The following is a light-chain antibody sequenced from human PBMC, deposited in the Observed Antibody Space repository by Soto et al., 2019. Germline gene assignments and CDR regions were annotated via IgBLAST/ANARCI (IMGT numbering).Light chain of an antibody. Sequence: QSVLTQPASVAGSPGQSITISCTGTSSDVGNYNLVSWYQHHPGKAPKLLIYEGTKRPSGVSSRFSGSKSGNTASLTISGLQAEDETAYYCCSYAGSSTYVFGTGTKVTVL. J-gene: IGLJ1*01. CDR3: CSYAGSSTYV. V-gene: IGLV2-23*01. CDR2: EGT. CDR1: SSDVGNYNL.